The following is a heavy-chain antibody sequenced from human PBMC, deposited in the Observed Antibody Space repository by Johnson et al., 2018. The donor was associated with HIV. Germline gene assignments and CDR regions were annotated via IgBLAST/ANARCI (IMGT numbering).Heavy chain of an antibody. CDR3: ARDYETI. J-gene: IGHJ3*02. D-gene: IGHD3-16*01. Sequence: QVQLVESGGGVVQPGGSLRLSCAASGFTFSSYGMPWVRQAPGKGLEWVSIIYRGGSTYYADSVKGRFTISRDNSNDTLYLEMNSLRAEDTAVYYCARDYETIWGQGTMVTVSS. CDR1: GFTFSSYG. CDR2: IYRGGST. V-gene: IGHV3-NL1*01.